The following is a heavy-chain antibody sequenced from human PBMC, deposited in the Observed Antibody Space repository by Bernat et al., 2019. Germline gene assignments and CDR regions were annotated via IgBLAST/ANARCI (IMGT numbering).Heavy chain of an antibody. CDR2: ISAYNGNT. Sequence: QVQLVQSGAEVKKPGASVKVSCKASGYTFTSYGISWVRQAPGQGLEWMGWISAYNGNTNNAQKLQGRVTMTTDTSTSTTYMELRSLRSDDTAVYDCARDAKTYYDFWSGYPNLYYFDYWGQGTLVTVSS. CDR3: ARDAKTYYDFWSGYPNLYYFDY. J-gene: IGHJ4*02. D-gene: IGHD3-3*01. CDR1: GYTFTSYG. V-gene: IGHV1-18*04.